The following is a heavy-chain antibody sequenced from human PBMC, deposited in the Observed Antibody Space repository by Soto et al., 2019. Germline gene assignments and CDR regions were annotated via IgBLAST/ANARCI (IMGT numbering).Heavy chain of an antibody. CDR1: GGSISSGGYY. J-gene: IGHJ3*02. CDR3: ARTSILWNAFDI. Sequence: QVQLQESGPGLVKPSQTLSLTCTVSGGSISSGGYYWSWIRQHPGKGLEWIGYIYYSGSTYYNPALKSRVTISVDTSKNQFSLKLSSVTAADTAVYYCARTSILWNAFDIWGQGTMVTVSS. D-gene: IGHD2-21*01. V-gene: IGHV4-31*03. CDR2: IYYSGST.